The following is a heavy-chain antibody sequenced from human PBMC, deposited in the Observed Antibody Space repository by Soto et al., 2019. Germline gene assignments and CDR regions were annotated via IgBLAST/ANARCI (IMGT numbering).Heavy chain of an antibody. V-gene: IGHV4-4*07. CDR2: IYSSGST. Sequence: PSETLSLTCTVSGGSISSYYWNWVRQPAGEGLEWIGRIYSSGSTNYNPSLKSRVTMSVDTSKNQFSLKLTSVTAADTAVYYCARSRTSDTGNYYYYFDYWGQGALVTVSS. CDR1: GGSISSYY. J-gene: IGHJ4*02. D-gene: IGHD3-9*01. CDR3: ARSRTSDTGNYYYYFDY.